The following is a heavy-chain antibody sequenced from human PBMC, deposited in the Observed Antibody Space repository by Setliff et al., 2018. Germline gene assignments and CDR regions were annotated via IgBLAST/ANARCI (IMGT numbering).Heavy chain of an antibody. CDR3: ATIGLDTAMITGSYYGY. V-gene: IGHV1-2*06. D-gene: IGHD5-18*01. CDR1: GYPFTDYC. CDR2: INPNSGAT. Sequence: GASVKVSCKTSGYPFTDYCIHWVRQAPGQGLEWMGRINPNSGATNFAQKFQGRVTMTEDTSTDTAYMELSSLRSDDTAVYYCATIGLDTAMITGSYYGYWGQGTLVTV. J-gene: IGHJ4*02.